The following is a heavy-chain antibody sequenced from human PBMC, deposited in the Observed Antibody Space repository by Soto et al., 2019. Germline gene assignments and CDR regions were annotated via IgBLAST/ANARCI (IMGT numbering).Heavy chain of an antibody. CDR3: ARGGYCSGGSCYLGPVGY. V-gene: IGHV4-31*03. CDR1: GGSISSGGYY. J-gene: IGHJ4*02. Sequence: QVQLQESGPGLVKPSQTLSLTCTVSGGSISSGGYYWNWIRQHPGKGLEWIGYIYYSGISYYNPSLASRVTLAVDTSKNQFSLKLSSVTAADTAVYYCARGGYCSGGSCYLGPVGYWGQGTLVTVSS. D-gene: IGHD2-15*01. CDR2: IYYSGIS.